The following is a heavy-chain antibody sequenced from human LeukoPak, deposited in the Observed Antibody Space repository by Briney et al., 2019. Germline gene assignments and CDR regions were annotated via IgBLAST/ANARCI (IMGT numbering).Heavy chain of an antibody. Sequence: GGSLRLSCVVSGLTSTTYWMNWVRQAPGKGLEWVANINQDGSDKHYVGSVKGRFGVSGDYAKKSLYLQMNNLRDDDTAVYYCAVGSGWLSDSWSQGALVTVSS. D-gene: IGHD6-19*01. V-gene: IGHV3-7*03. CDR2: INQDGSDK. CDR1: GLTSTTYW. J-gene: IGHJ4*02. CDR3: AVGSGWLSDS.